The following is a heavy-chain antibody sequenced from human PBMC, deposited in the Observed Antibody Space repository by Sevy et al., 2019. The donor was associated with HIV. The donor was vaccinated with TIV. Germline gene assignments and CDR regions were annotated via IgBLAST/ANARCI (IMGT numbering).Heavy chain of an antibody. CDR3: ARGASLYSSSIIEYDY. D-gene: IGHD6-6*01. V-gene: IGHV1-8*01. J-gene: IGHJ4*02. CDR2: MNPNSGNT. CDR1: GYTFTFYD. Sequence: ASVKVSCKASGYTFTFYDINWVRQATGQGVEWVGWMNPNSGNTGYAQKFQGRVTMTRNTSISTAYMELGSLRSEDTAVFYCARGASLYSSSIIEYDYWGQGTLVTVSS.